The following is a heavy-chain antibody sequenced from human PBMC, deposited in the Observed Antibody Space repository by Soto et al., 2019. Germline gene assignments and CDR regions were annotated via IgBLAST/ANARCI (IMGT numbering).Heavy chain of an antibody. CDR3: AKRRGAGGHFDY. CDR1: GFTFSSYA. J-gene: IGHJ4*02. V-gene: IGHV3-23*01. CDR2: VSIGGST. D-gene: IGHD2-15*01. Sequence: DVQLLESGGGLVQPEGSLRLSCAASGFTFSSYAMGWVRQGPGKGLEWVAVVSIGGSTHYADSVRGRFTISRDNSKIELALQMNSLTAEATAVYFCAKRRGAGGHFDYWGQGALVTVSS.